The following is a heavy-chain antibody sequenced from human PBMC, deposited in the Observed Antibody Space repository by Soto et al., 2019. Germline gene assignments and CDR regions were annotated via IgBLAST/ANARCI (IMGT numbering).Heavy chain of an antibody. CDR3: AIGRYYYDSSGYYATPMFDY. CDR1: GGSFSGYY. CDR2: INHSGST. J-gene: IGHJ4*02. Sequence: SETLSLTCAVYGGSFSGYYWSWIRQPPGKGLEWIGEINHSGSTNYNPSLKSRVTISVDTSKNQFSLKLSSVTAADTAVYYCAIGRYYYDSSGYYATPMFDYWGQGTLVTVSS. V-gene: IGHV4-34*01. D-gene: IGHD3-22*01.